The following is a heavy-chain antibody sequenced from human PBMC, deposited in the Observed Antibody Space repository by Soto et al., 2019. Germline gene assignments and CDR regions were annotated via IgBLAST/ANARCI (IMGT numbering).Heavy chain of an antibody. CDR1: GGTFSSYA. D-gene: IGHD6-13*01. Sequence: SVKVSCKASGGTFSSYAISWVRQAPGQGLEWMGGIIPIFGTANYAQKFQGRVTITADESTSTAYMELSSLRSEDTAVYYCARDINYFVDRSSWYYDAFDYWGQGTLVTVSS. CDR3: ARDINYFVDRSSWYYDAFDY. CDR2: IIPIFGTA. J-gene: IGHJ4*02. V-gene: IGHV1-69*13.